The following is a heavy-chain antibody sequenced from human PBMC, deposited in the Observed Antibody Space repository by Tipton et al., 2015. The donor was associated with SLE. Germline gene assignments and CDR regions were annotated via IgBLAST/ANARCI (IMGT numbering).Heavy chain of an antibody. CDR3: GTTSTDSGTDV. CDR2: IYSDGSST. D-gene: IGHD2-8*02. J-gene: IGHJ6*02. Sequence: SLRLSCAASGFTFSSYWMHWVRQAPGKGLVWVSRIYSDGSSTNYADSVKGRFTISRDNAKNTLYLQMNSLRAEDTAVYYCGTTSTDSGTDVGGQGTTVTVSS. V-gene: IGHV3-74*01. CDR1: GFTFSSYW.